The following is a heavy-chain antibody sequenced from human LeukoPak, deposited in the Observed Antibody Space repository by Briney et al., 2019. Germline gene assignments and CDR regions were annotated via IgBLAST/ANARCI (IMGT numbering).Heavy chain of an antibody. Sequence: SETLSLTCALHGASFNGYSWSWIRQSPGKGLEWIGEMNQSGSTSNNPSLNGRVTISVDTSKNQFSLKLSSVTAADTAVYYCARQPSYVAYSYGPGGMDVWGQGTTVTVSS. V-gene: IGHV4-34*01. J-gene: IGHJ6*02. CDR3: ARQPSYVAYSYGPGGMDV. CDR2: MNQSGST. CDR1: GASFNGYS. D-gene: IGHD5-18*01.